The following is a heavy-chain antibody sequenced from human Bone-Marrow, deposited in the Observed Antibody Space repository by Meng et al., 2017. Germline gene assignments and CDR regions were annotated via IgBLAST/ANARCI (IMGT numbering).Heavy chain of an antibody. CDR1: GGSVSSGPYY. J-gene: IGHJ4*02. CDR2: KFHDGTT. Sequence: QVPLKGPGPGLVGPSGTLSLTCTVSGGSVSSGPYYWTWVRQPPGKGLEWIGYKFHDGTTNYNPSLKSRVTMSVDASKKQFSLNLSSVTAADTAVYYCARDNMGSIDYWGQGTLVTVSS. D-gene: IGHD1-26*01. V-gene: IGHV4-61*01. CDR3: ARDNMGSIDY.